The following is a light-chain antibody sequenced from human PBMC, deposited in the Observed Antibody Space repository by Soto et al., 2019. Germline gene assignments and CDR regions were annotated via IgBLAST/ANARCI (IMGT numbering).Light chain of an antibody. V-gene: IGKV3-11*01. Sequence: EIVLTQSPATLSLSPGERATLSCRASQSVSSYLAWYQQKPGQAPRLLIYDASNRATGIPARFSGSGSGTDFTLTISRLEPEDFALYYCQQYGNSPLTFGGGTKVEIK. CDR3: QQYGNSPLT. CDR1: QSVSSY. CDR2: DAS. J-gene: IGKJ4*01.